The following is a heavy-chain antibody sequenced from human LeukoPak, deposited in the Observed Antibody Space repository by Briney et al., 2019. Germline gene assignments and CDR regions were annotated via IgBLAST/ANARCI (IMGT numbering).Heavy chain of an antibody. CDR2: IYYSGST. J-gene: IGHJ4*02. Sequence: PSQTLSLTCTVSGGSNSSGGYYWSWIRQHPGKGLEWIGYIYYSGSTYYNPSLKSRVTISVDTSKNQFSLKLSSVTAADTAVYYCAREDFKYNWNDVGYFDYWGQGTLVTVSS. V-gene: IGHV4-31*03. CDR1: GGSNSSGGYY. D-gene: IGHD1-20*01. CDR3: AREDFKYNWNDVGYFDY.